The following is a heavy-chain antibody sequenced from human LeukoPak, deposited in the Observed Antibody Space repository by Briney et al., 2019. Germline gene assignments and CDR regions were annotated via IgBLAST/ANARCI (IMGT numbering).Heavy chain of an antibody. J-gene: IGHJ4*02. D-gene: IGHD6-19*01. CDR1: GFTFSVSD. CDR3: TTYRSGHY. V-gene: IGHV3-73*01. Sequence: GGSLRLSCAASGFTFSVSDIHWVRQASGKGLEWVGRITTKASNYATAYAASVKGRFTISRDDSENTAYLQMNSLKTEGTAVYYCTTYRSGHYWGQGTLVTVSS. CDR2: ITTKASNYAT.